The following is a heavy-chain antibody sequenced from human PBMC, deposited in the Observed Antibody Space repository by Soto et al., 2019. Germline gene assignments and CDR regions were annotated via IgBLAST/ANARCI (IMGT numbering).Heavy chain of an antibody. D-gene: IGHD3-9*01. CDR2: IYYSGST. CDR1: GVSISSYY. V-gene: IGHV4-59*01. Sequence: PSETLSLTCTVSGVSISSYYWSWIRQPPGKGLEWIGYIYYSGSTNYNPSLKSRVTISVDTSKNQFSLKLSSVTAADTAVYYCAREAGLDWLVDVWGQGTTVTVSS. J-gene: IGHJ6*02. CDR3: AREAGLDWLVDV.